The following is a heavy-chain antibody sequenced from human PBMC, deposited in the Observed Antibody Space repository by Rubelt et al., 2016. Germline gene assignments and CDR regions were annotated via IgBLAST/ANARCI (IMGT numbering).Heavy chain of an antibody. CDR3: ARGYCSGGSCYYFDY. CDR2: INAVNGNT. J-gene: IGHJ4*02. D-gene: IGHD2-15*01. Sequence: QVQLVQSGAEVKKPGASVKVSCKASGYTFTSYAMHWVRQAPGQRLELMGWINAVNGNTKYSQKFQGRVTLTRATSASTAYMELSSLRSEGTAVDYWARGYCSGGSCYYFDYWGQGTLVTVSS. V-gene: IGHV1-3*01. CDR1: GYTFTSYA.